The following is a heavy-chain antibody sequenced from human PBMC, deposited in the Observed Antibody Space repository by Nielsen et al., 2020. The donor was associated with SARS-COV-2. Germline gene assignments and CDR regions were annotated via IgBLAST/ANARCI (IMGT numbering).Heavy chain of an antibody. V-gene: IGHV3-53*01. Sequence: GESLKISCAASGFTFSSYAMSWVRQAPGKGLEWVSVIYSGGSTYYADSVKGRFTISRDNSKNTLYLQMNSLRAEDTAVYYCARDMLWFGEPIPYGMDVWGQGTMVTVSS. J-gene: IGHJ6*02. CDR3: ARDMLWFGEPIPYGMDV. CDR2: IYSGGST. D-gene: IGHD3-10*01. CDR1: GFTFSSYA.